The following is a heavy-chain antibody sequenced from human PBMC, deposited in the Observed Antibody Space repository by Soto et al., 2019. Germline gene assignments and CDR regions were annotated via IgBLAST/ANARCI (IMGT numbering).Heavy chain of an antibody. CDR1: GFTFSSYA. V-gene: IGHV3-23*01. CDR2: ISGGGGTT. D-gene: IGHD1-26*01. J-gene: IGHJ4*02. Sequence: EVQLLESGGGLVQPGGSLRLSCAASGFTFSSYAMSWVRQAPGKGLEWVSGISGGGGTTYYADSVKGRFTISRDNSKNTLYGQMNSPRAEDTAVYYCAKVYLGGATTGLDYWGQGTLVTVSS. CDR3: AKVYLGGATTGLDY.